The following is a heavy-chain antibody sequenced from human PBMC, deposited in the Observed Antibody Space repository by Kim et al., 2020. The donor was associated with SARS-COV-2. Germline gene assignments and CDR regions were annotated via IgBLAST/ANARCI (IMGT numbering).Heavy chain of an antibody. CDR3: ARGMTTVDY. J-gene: IGHJ4*02. V-gene: IGHV4-61*01. D-gene: IGHD4-17*01. CDR1: GGSVSSGSYY. CDR2: IYYSGST. Sequence: SETLSLTCTVSGGSVSSGSYYWSWIRQPPGKGLEWIGSIYYSGSTNNNPSLKTRVTISVDTSKNQFSLKLSSVTAADTAVYYCARGMTTVDYWGQGTLVTVSS.